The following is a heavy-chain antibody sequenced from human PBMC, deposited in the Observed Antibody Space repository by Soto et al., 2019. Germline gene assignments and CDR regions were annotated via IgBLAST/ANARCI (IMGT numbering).Heavy chain of an antibody. J-gene: IGHJ4*02. Sequence: QVQLVQSGAEVKKPGSSVKVSCKASGGTFSSYSINWVRQAPGQGLQWMGEIIPIFGTANYAQKFQGRVTITGDESTSTAYMKLSSLRSEETAVYYCARDGGRHSGGIDYWGQGTLVTVSS. V-gene: IGHV1-69*01. CDR1: GGTFSSYS. CDR2: IIPIFGTA. D-gene: IGHD1-26*01. CDR3: ARDGGRHSGGIDY.